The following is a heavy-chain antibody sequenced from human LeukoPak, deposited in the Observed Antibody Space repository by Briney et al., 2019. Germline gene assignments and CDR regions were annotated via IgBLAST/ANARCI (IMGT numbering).Heavy chain of an antibody. CDR3: AGGCGWIFDY. D-gene: IGHD6-19*01. J-gene: IGHJ4*02. V-gene: IGHV3-7*01. Sequence: GGSLRLSCAASGLSCTTYWINWVRQAPGKGLEWVANTMQDGIEKNYVDSVRGRFTISKDNTKNSLYLQLSSLRAEDTALYYCAGGCGWIFDYWGQGTLVTVSS. CDR2: TMQDGIEK. CDR1: GLSCTTYW.